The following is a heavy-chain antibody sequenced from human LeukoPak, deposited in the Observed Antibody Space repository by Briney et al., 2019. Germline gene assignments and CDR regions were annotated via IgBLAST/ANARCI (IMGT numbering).Heavy chain of an antibody. CDR2: IKQDGSEQ. CDR3: ARDCGSDCSQAFDI. CDR1: GFTFSSHW. D-gene: IGHD2-21*02. V-gene: IGHV3-7*05. Sequence: GGSLRLSCAASGFTFSSHWMTWVRQAPGKGLEWVANIKQDGSEQYYVDSVKGRFTISRDNAKNSLYLQMNSLRVEDTAVYSCARDCGSDCSQAFDIWGQGTMVTVSS. J-gene: IGHJ3*02.